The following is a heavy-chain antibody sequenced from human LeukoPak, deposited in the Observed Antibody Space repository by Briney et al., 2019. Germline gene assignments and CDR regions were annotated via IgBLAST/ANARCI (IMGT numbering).Heavy chain of an antibody. D-gene: IGHD3-10*01. Sequence: SETLSLTCAVYGGSFSGYYWSWIRQPPGKGLEWIGEINHSGSTNYNPSLKSRVTISVDTSKNQFSLKLSSVTAADTAVYYCARGAMVRGRMDVWGQGTTVTVSS. V-gene: IGHV4-34*01. CDR1: GGSFSGYY. J-gene: IGHJ6*02. CDR3: ARGAMVRGRMDV. CDR2: INHSGST.